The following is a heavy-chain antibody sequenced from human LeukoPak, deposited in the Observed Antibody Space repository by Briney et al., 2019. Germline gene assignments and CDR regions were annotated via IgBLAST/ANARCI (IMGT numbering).Heavy chain of an antibody. V-gene: IGHV5-51*01. CDR3: ARLPPMTTVVTGHFDY. Sequence: KNGESLKISCKGSGYSFTSYWIGWVRQMPGKGLEWMGIIYPGDSDTRYSPSFQGQVTISADKSISTAYLQWSSLKASDTAMYYCARLPPMTTVVTGHFDYWGQGTLVTVSS. CDR1: GYSFTSYW. CDR2: IYPGDSDT. J-gene: IGHJ4*02. D-gene: IGHD4-23*01.